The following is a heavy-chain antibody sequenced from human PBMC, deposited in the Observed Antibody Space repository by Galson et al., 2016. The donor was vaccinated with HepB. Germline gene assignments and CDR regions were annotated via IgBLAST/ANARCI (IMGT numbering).Heavy chain of an antibody. Sequence: LSLTCAVSGGSLSDGGGWSWVRQTPGKGLEWIGESYYSGDTRYNPSLKSRVTISLDKSKNQFSLNLNSVTDADTAVYYCTVSSGWYQIDFWVQGILVTGSS. CDR1: GGSLSDGGG. V-gene: IGHV4-4*02. CDR3: TVSSGWYQIDF. CDR2: SYYSGDT. D-gene: IGHD6-19*01. J-gene: IGHJ4*02.